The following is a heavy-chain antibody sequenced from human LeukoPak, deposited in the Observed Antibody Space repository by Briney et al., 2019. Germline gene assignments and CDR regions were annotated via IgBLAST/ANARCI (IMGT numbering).Heavy chain of an antibody. CDR2: IKQDGSEK. Sequence: GGSLRLSCVASGFTFSTYWMSWVRQAPGKGLEWVANIKQDGSEKYYVDSVKGRFTISRDNAKNSLYLQMISLRAEDTAVYYCASPTYYYDSSGYYPIDYWGQGILVTVSS. CDR3: ASPTYYYDSSGYYPIDY. CDR1: GFTFSTYW. D-gene: IGHD3-22*01. J-gene: IGHJ4*02. V-gene: IGHV3-7*01.